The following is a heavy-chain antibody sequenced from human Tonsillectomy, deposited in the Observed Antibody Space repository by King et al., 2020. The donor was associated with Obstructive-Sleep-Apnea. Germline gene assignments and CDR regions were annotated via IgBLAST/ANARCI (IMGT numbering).Heavy chain of an antibody. CDR1: GFTFSSYA. V-gene: IGHV3-30-3*01. CDR2: ISYDGSNK. CDR3: ARDEED. J-gene: IGHJ4*02. Sequence: VQLVESGGGVVQPGRALRPSCATSGFTFSSYAMHCVRQASGNALEGVAGISYDGSNKYYADSVKGRFTISRDNSKNTLYLQMNSLRPEDTAVYYCARDEEDWGQGTLVTVSS.